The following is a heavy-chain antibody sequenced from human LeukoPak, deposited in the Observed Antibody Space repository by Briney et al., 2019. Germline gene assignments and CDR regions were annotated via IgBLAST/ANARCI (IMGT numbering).Heavy chain of an antibody. D-gene: IGHD3-3*01. CDR2: ISSSSSYI. CDR1: GFTFSSYS. Sequence: GESLRLSCAASGFTFSSYSMNWVRQAPGKGLEWVSSISSSSSYIYSADSVKGRFTISRDNAKNSLYLQMNSLRAEDTAVYYCARGDFWSVPAYYFDYWGQGTLVTVSS. J-gene: IGHJ4*02. CDR3: ARGDFWSVPAYYFDY. V-gene: IGHV3-21*01.